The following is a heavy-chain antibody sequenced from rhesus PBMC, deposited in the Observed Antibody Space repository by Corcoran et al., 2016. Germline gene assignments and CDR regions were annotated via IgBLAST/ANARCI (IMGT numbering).Heavy chain of an antibody. J-gene: IGHJ6*01. CDR2: VYGSGGST. D-gene: IGHD5-36*01. CDR1: GGSLSGYS. Sequence: QVQLQESGPGLVKPSETLSPTCPAAGGSLSGYSWHWTRPSPGKGLEWFGRVYGSGGSTDYNPSLKSRVTISTDASEIQFSLKLNSVTAADTAIYYCAIYIGYGFGLDSWGQGVAVTVSS. CDR3: AIYIGYGFGLDS. V-gene: IGHV4-160*01.